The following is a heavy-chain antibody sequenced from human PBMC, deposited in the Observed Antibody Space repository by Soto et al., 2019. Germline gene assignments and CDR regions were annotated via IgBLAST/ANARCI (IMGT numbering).Heavy chain of an antibody. Sequence: SETLSLTXTVSGGSISSYYWTWIRQPPGKGLEWIGYIYYSGSTNYNPSLKSRVTISVDTSKNQFSLKLSSVTAADTAMYYCARVGTTTVTYFDYWGQGTLVTVSS. V-gene: IGHV4-59*01. CDR2: IYYSGST. J-gene: IGHJ4*02. D-gene: IGHD4-4*01. CDR1: GGSISSYY. CDR3: ARVGTTTVTYFDY.